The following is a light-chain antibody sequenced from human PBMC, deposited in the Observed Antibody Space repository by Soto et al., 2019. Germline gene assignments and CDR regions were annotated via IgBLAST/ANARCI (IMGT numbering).Light chain of an antibody. CDR3: QQYNSWPPWT. Sequence: EIVMTQSPATLSVSPGERATLSCRASQSVSSNLAWYQQKPGQAPRLLIYGASTRATDIPARFSGSGSGTDFTLTISSLQSEDFAVYYCQQYNSWPPWTFGQGTKVEIK. V-gene: IGKV3-15*01. J-gene: IGKJ1*01. CDR1: QSVSSN. CDR2: GAS.